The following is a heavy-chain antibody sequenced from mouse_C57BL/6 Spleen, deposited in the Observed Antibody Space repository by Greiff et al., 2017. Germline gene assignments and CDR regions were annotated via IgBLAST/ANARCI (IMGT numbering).Heavy chain of an antibody. CDR1: GYTFTDYE. CDR2: IDPETGGT. CDR3: TLGTDFDY. J-gene: IGHJ2*01. V-gene: IGHV1-15*01. Sequence: VQLQQSGAELVRPGASVTLSCKASGYTFTDYEMHWVKQTPVHGLEWIGAIDPETGGTAYNQKVKGKAILTADKSSSTAYMELRSLTSEDSAVYYSTLGTDFDYWGQGTTLTVSS. D-gene: IGHD4-1*01.